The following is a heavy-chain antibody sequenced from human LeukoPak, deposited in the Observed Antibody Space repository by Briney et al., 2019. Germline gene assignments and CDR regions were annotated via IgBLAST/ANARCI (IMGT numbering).Heavy chain of an antibody. D-gene: IGHD3-22*01. CDR1: GFTLSSYT. CDR3: ANTSIANDSSGYYFRFDY. V-gene: IGHV3-30*01. J-gene: IGHJ4*02. CDR2: ISYVGSRK. Sequence: RALRLSCAAPGFTLSSYTICWVRQAPRMGLGWVAVISYVGSRKYYPGSEKGRFTICGDNSKHTQYLQMNSLRSEDTDVDYCANTSIANDSSGYYFRFDYWGQGTLVTVSS.